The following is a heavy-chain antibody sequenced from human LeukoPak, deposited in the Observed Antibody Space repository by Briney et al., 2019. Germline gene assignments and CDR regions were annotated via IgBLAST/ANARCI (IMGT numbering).Heavy chain of an antibody. V-gene: IGHV3-30*02. D-gene: IGHD3-3*01. CDR2: IRFDGSNK. CDR1: GFTFSTYG. CDR3: AKDWNFQD. Sequence: GGSLRLSCAGSGFTFSTYGMHWVRQAPGKGLEWVAFIRFDGSNKDSADSVKGRFTISRDNSKNTVYLQMNSLRAEDTALYYCAKDWNFQDWGQGTLVTVSS. J-gene: IGHJ1*01.